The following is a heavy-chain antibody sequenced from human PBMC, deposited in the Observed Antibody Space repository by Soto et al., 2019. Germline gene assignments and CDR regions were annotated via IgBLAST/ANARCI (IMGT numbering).Heavy chain of an antibody. CDR3: ARNGSGCGSWSSSTSCLFYYYYGLDV. CDR2: ITHRGTT. J-gene: IGHJ6*02. D-gene: IGHD2-2*01. Sequence: SETLSLTCAVYGGSFSGYYWTWIRQPPGKGLEWIGEITHRGTTNSNLSLKSRVTISVDTSKDQFSLKLSSVTAADTAVYYCARNGSGCGSWSSSTSCLFYYYYGLDVWGQGTTVTVSS. CDR1: GGSFSGYY. V-gene: IGHV4-34*01.